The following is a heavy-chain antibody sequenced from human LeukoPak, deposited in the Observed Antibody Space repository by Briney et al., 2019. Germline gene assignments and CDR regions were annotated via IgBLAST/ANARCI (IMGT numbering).Heavy chain of an antibody. V-gene: IGHV1-69*05. J-gene: IGHJ6*03. CDR3: ARDRGDGYNYPYYYMDV. D-gene: IGHD5-24*01. Sequence: SVKVSCKASGGTFSSYAISWVRQAPGQGLEWMGGIIPIFGTANYAQKFQGRVTITTDESTSTAYMELSSLRSEDTAVYYCARDRGDGYNYPYYYMDVWGKGTTVTVSS. CDR2: IIPIFGTA. CDR1: GGTFSSYA.